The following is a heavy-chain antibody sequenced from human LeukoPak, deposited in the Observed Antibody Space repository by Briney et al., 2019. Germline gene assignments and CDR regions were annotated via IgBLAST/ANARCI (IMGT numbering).Heavy chain of an antibody. J-gene: IGHJ4*02. Sequence: ASVKVSCKASGYTFTSCDINWVRQATGQGLEWMGWMNPNSGNTGYGQSFQGRITVTRDISIGTAYMELSNLTSEDTAIYYCTRGSSGRRDNWGRGTLVTVSA. CDR1: GYTFTSCD. CDR3: TRGSSGRRDN. D-gene: IGHD6-19*01. CDR2: MNPNSGNT. V-gene: IGHV1-8*01.